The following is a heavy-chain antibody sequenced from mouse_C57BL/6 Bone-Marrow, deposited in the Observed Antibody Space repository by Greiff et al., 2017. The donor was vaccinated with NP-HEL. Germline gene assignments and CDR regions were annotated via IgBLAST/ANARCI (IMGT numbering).Heavy chain of an antibody. Sequence: QVQLQQPGAELVKPGASVKVSCKASGYTFTSYWMHWVKQRPGQGLEWIGSIHPSDSDTNYNQKFKGKATLTVDKSSSTAYMQLSSLTSEDYAVYYCAIRPYGNSPYYYAMDYWGQGTSVTVSS. D-gene: IGHD2-10*02. J-gene: IGHJ4*01. CDR2: IHPSDSDT. CDR3: AIRPYGNSPYYYAMDY. CDR1: GYTFTSYW. V-gene: IGHV1-74*01.